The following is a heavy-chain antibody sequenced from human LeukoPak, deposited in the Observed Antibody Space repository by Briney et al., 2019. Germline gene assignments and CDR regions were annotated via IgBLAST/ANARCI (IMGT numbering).Heavy chain of an antibody. CDR1: GFTFSGYG. CDR3: ARAPLDSNGYSFDY. J-gene: IGHJ4*02. D-gene: IGHD3-22*01. V-gene: IGHV3-33*08. Sequence: PGGSLRLSCAASGFTFSGYGMHWVRQAPGKGLEWVAVIWYDGSNKYYADSVTGRFTVSRDNSKSTLYLQMSSLRAEDTAVYYCARAPLDSNGYSFDYWGQGTLVTVSS. CDR2: IWYDGSNK.